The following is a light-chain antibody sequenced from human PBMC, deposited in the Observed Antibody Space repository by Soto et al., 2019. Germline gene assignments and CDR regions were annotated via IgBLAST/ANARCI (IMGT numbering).Light chain of an antibody. V-gene: IGKV3-15*01. J-gene: IGKJ5*01. CDR1: QSVSSN. CDR3: QQYNNWPPIT. CDR2: GAS. Sequence: EIVMKQSPATLSVSQRERATLSCRASQSVSSNLAWYQQKPGQAPRLLIYGASTRATGIPARFSGSGSGTEFTLTISSLQSEDFAVYYCQQYNNWPPITFGQGTLLEIK.